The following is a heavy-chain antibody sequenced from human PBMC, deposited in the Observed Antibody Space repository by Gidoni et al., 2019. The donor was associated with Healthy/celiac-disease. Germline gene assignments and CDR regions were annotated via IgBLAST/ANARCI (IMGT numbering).Heavy chain of an antibody. D-gene: IGHD2-2*01. J-gene: IGHJ2*01. Sequence: EVQLVESGGGLVQPGGSLRLSCAASGFTFSSYSMNWVGQAPGKGLEWVSYISSSSSTIYDADSVKGRFTISRDNAKNSLYLQMNSLRAEDTAVYYCARVPRSSGYCSSTSCRNWYFDLWGRGTLVTVSS. CDR3: ARVPRSSGYCSSTSCRNWYFDL. CDR2: ISSSSSTI. V-gene: IGHV3-48*01. CDR1: GFTFSSYS.